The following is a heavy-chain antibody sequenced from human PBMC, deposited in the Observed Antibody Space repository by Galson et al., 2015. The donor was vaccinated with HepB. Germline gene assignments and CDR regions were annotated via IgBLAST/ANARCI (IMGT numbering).Heavy chain of an antibody. V-gene: IGHV1-2*04. CDR1: GYTFTGYY. CDR3: ARGPIAARHNWFDP. J-gene: IGHJ5*02. Sequence: SVKVSCKASGYTFTGYYMHWVRQAPGQGLEWMGWINPNSGGTNYAQKFQGWVTMTRDTSISTAYMELSRLRSDDTAVYYCARGPIAARHNWFDPWGQGTLVTVSS. CDR2: INPNSGGT. D-gene: IGHD6-25*01.